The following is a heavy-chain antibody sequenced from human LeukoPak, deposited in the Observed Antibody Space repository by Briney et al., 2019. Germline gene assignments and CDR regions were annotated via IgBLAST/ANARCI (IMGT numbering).Heavy chain of an antibody. V-gene: IGHV3-30*02. J-gene: IGHJ3*02. CDR3: ARVRDSSAYLVRPAFDI. CDR2: IRYDGNNK. Sequence: PGGSLRLSCAASGFTSSSYGMHWVRQAPGKGLEWVAFIRYDGNNKYYADSVKGRFTISRDNARNSLYLQMNRLRAEDTAVYYCARVRDSSAYLVRPAFDIWGQGTMVTVSS. D-gene: IGHD3-22*01. CDR1: GFTSSSYG.